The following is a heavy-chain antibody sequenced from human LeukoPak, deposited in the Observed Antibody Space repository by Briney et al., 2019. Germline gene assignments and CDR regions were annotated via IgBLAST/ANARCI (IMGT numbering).Heavy chain of an antibody. V-gene: IGHV3-23*01. J-gene: IGHJ4*02. CDR2: ISVSVDTT. Sequence: GGSLRLSWAAAVFTLSIYAISWVRQAPGKGLEWVSSISVSVDTTYYADSGTGRFTISRDNSKNTLYLQMNSLRAEDTAVYSCAKARRRAAAAEWADYWGQGTMVTVSS. D-gene: IGHD6-13*01. CDR3: AKARRRAAAAEWADY. CDR1: VFTLSIYA.